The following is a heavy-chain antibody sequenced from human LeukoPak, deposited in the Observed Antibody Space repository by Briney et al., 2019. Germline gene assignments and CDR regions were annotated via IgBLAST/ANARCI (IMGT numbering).Heavy chain of an antibody. CDR2: TNHSGST. V-gene: IGHV4-34*01. CDR3: ARKVRIRDIVVVPAAAEEDNWFDP. D-gene: IGHD2-2*01. J-gene: IGHJ5*02. Sequence: PGGSLRLSCAASGFTFSSYAMSWIRQPPGKGLEWIGETNHSGSTNYNPSLKSRVTISVDTSKNQFSLKLSSVTAADTAVYYCARKVRIRDIVVVPAAAEEDNWFDPWGQGTLVTVSS. CDR1: GFTFSSYA.